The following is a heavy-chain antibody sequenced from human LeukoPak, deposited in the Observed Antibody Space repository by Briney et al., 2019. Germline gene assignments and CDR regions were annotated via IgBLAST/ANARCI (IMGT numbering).Heavy chain of an antibody. CDR2: ISSSGSTI. V-gene: IGHV3-11*01. D-gene: IGHD5-12*01. CDR1: GFTFIDQY. J-gene: IGHJ4*02. Sequence: GGSLRLSCAASGFTFIDQYMGWIRQAPGKGLEWVSYISSSGSTIYYADSVKGRFTISRDNAKNSLYLQMNSLRAEDTAVYYCARAEDSGYEGYWGQGTLVTVSS. CDR3: ARAEDSGYEGY.